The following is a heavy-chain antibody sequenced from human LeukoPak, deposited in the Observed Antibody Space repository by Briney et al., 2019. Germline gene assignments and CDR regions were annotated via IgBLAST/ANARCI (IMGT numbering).Heavy chain of an antibody. V-gene: IGHV3-30-3*01. CDR1: GFTFSSYA. Sequence: PGRSLRLSCAASGFTFSSYAMHWVRQAPGKGLEWVALISYDKSNKYYADSVKGRFTISRDNSKNTLFVQMNSLRTKDTAVYYCARSGVQWQWLLTYDAFDIWGQGTMVTVSS. J-gene: IGHJ3*02. CDR3: ARSGVQWQWLLTYDAFDI. CDR2: ISYDKSNK. D-gene: IGHD6-19*01.